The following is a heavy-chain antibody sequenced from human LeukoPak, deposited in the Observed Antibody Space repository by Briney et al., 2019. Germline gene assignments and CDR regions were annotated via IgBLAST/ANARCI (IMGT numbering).Heavy chain of an antibody. J-gene: IGHJ5*02. Sequence: SVKVSCKASGGTFSSYAISWVRQAPGQGLEWMGGITPIFGTANYAQKFQGRVTITADESTSTAYMELSSLRSEDTAVYYCARGRWRRGSATHYWFDPWGQGTLVTVSS. CDR3: ARGRWRRGSATHYWFDP. CDR2: ITPIFGTA. D-gene: IGHD4-23*01. V-gene: IGHV1-69*13. CDR1: GGTFSSYA.